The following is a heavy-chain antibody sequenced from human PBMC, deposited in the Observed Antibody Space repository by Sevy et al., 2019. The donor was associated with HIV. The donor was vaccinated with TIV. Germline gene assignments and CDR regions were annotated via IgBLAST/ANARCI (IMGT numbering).Heavy chain of an antibody. CDR1: GFSFSSDA. CDR2: ITSSGGRT. CDR3: ATYYYDSSGYYSAGRFDP. Sequence: QLGGSLRLSCVGSGFSFSSDAMSWVRQAPGKGLQWVATITSSGGRTYYADSVRGRFTISRDNSKHTLYLQMNSLRAEDTAVYYCATYYYDSSGYYSAGRFDPWGQGTLVTVSS. V-gene: IGHV3-23*01. J-gene: IGHJ5*02. D-gene: IGHD3-22*01.